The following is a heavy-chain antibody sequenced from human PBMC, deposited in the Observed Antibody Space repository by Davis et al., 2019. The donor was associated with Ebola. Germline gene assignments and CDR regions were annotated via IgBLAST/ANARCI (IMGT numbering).Heavy chain of an antibody. V-gene: IGHV1-2*02. Sequence: ASVKVSCKTSGYTFTDYYIHWMRQAPGQGLEWMGWSHPNVAATKYAQKFQGRVTTTRDRSISTAYTELSSLTHDDTAVYYCARDHPGPQTLDIWGQGTVITVSS. J-gene: IGHJ3*02. CDR2: SHPNVAAT. CDR3: ARDHPGPQTLDI. D-gene: IGHD4-23*01. CDR1: GYTFTDYY.